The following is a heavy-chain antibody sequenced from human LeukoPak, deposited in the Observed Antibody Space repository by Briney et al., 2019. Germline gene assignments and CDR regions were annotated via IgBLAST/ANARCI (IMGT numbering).Heavy chain of an antibody. D-gene: IGHD1-26*01. CDR2: INPKSGGT. J-gene: IGHJ3*02. V-gene: IGHV1-2*06. CDR1: GYTFIGYY. Sequence: ASVKVSCKASGYTFIGYYMHWVRQAPGQGLEWMGRINPKSGGTNYIQRFQGRLTMTRDTSINTAYMELSSLRSEDTAIYYCLAIVGTTTDAFDIWGQGTMVTASS. CDR3: LAIVGTTTDAFDI.